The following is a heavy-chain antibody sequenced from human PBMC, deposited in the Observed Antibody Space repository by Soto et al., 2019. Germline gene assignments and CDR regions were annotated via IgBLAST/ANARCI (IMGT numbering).Heavy chain of an antibody. Sequence: SETLSLTCTVSGGSISTPNYYWGWIRQPPGKGLEWIGSIYYSGSTYYNPSLKSRVTISVDTSRTQFSLRLTSVTAADTAVYYCARRYTGSYYDYWGQGTLVTVSS. CDR2: IYYSGST. V-gene: IGHV4-39*01. D-gene: IGHD1-26*01. CDR1: GGSISTPNYY. CDR3: ARRYTGSYYDY. J-gene: IGHJ4*02.